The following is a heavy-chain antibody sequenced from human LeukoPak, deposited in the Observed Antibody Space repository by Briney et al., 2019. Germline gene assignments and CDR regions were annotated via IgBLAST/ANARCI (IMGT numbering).Heavy chain of an antibody. CDR3: ARHPNSRRWFDY. Sequence: GRSLRLSCAASGFTFSSYAMHWVRQAPGKGLEWVAVISYDGSNKYYADSVKGRFTISRDNSKNTLYLQMNSLRAEDTAVYYCARHPNSRRWFDYWGQGTLVTVSS. J-gene: IGHJ4*02. CDR2: ISYDGSNK. V-gene: IGHV3-30-3*01. D-gene: IGHD6-13*01. CDR1: GFTFSSYA.